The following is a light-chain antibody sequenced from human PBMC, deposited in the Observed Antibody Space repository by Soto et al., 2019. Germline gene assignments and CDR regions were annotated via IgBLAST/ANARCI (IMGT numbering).Light chain of an antibody. CDR2: AAS. J-gene: IGKJ1*01. CDR1: QGISTD. Sequence: AIQMTQSPSSLSASVGDRVTITCRASQGISTDLGWYQQKPGKAPKLLIYAASSLQSGVPSRFSGSGSVTDFTLTISSPQPVDVSTYHCLQDYNYLRTFGQGTKVEIK. CDR3: LQDYNYLRT. V-gene: IGKV1-6*01.